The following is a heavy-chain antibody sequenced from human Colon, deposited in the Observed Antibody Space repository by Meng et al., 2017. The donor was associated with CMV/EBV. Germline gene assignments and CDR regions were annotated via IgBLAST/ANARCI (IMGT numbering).Heavy chain of an antibody. Sequence: GGSLRLSCAASGFTLSAFAMGWVRQAPGKGLEWVSSVYYGGTTHYANSVKGRFTISRDNSKNTLYLQMNSLRAEDTAVYYCAKGGYIGSYYFDYWGQGTLVTVSS. CDR3: AKGGYIGSYYFDY. J-gene: IGHJ4*02. CDR2: YYGGTT. CDR1: GFTLSAFA. D-gene: IGHD1-26*01. V-gene: IGHV3-23*01.